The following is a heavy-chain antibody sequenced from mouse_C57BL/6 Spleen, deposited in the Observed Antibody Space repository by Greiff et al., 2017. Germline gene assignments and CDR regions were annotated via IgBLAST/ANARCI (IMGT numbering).Heavy chain of an antibody. D-gene: IGHD1-1*01. Sequence: VQLKQSGPVLVKPGASVKMSCKASGYTFTDYYMNWVKQSHGKSLEWIGVINPYNGGTSYNQKFKGKATLTVDKSSSTAYMELNSLTSEDSAVYYCARSYYGSSYRWYFDVWGTGTTVTVSS. CDR1: GYTFTDYY. CDR2: INPYNGGT. V-gene: IGHV1-19*01. CDR3: ARSYYGSSYRWYFDV. J-gene: IGHJ1*03.